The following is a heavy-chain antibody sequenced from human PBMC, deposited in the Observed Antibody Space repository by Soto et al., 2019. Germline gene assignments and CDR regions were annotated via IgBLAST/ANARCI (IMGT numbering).Heavy chain of an antibody. CDR2: IKSKTDGGTT. CDR1: GFTFSNAW. Sequence: GGSLRLSFAASGFTFSNAWMSWVRQAPGKGLEWVARIKSKTDGGTTDYAAPVKGRFTISRDDSKNTLYLQMNSLKTEDTAVYYCTTEIVGATYHWGQGTLVTVSS. V-gene: IGHV3-15*01. J-gene: IGHJ5*02. CDR3: TTEIVGATYH. D-gene: IGHD1-26*01.